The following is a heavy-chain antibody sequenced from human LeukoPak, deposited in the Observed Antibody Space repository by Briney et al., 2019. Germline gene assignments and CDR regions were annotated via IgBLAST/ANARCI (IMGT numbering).Heavy chain of an antibody. Sequence: GASVKVSCKASGYRFTSDGIAWVRQARGQGLEWMGWISVNSGHTNYAQKVQGRVTMTADTSTSTVYMELRSLRSNDTAVYYCARSREVTVSGPQFDYWGQGTLVTVSS. CDR2: ISVNSGHT. J-gene: IGHJ4*02. V-gene: IGHV1-18*01. D-gene: IGHD4-23*01. CDR1: GYRFTSDG. CDR3: ARSREVTVSGPQFDY.